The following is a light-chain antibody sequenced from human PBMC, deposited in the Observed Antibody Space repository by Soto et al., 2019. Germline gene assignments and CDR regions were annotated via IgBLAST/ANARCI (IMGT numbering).Light chain of an antibody. CDR2: VAS. CDR3: QQSYGTPIT. V-gene: IGKV1-39*01. CDR1: QSISRY. J-gene: IGKJ5*01. Sequence: DIQMSQAPSSLSASVGRRSPIHYRASQSISRYLNWYQQKPGKAPNLLIYVASSLQSEVPSRFSGSGSGTDFTLTITSLQPGDFATYYCQQSYGTPITFGQGTHWRL.